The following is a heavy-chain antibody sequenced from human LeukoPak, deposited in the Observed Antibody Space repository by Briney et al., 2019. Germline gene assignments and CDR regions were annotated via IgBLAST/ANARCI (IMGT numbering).Heavy chain of an antibody. Sequence: ASVKVSCKVSGYTLTELSMHWVRQAPGKGLEWMGGFDPEDGETIYAQKFQGRVTMTEDTSPDTAYMELSSLRSEDTAVYYCATEYYYGSGYNWFDPWGQGTLVTVSS. D-gene: IGHD3-10*01. CDR3: ATEYYYGSGYNWFDP. V-gene: IGHV1-24*01. J-gene: IGHJ5*02. CDR2: FDPEDGET. CDR1: GYTLTELS.